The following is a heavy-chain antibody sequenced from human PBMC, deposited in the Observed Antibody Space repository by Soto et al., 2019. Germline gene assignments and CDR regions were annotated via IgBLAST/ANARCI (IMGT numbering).Heavy chain of an antibody. CDR3: GKAGYLLVDQPLYFES. D-gene: IGHD3-9*01. CDR1: GFPFRSYA. V-gene: IGHV3-23*01. CDR2: ISGSGEIT. J-gene: IGHJ4*02. Sequence: EVQLLESGGGLVRPGGSLRLSCAGSGFPFRSYAMGWVRQAPGKGLEWISVISGSGEITLYTDSVKGRFTISRDFSNNTLSLQMNSLRADDTAIYDCGKAGYLLVDQPLYFESWGQGTLVTVSS.